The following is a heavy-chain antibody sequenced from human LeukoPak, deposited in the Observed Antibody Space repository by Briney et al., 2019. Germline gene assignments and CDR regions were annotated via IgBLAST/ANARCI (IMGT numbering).Heavy chain of an antibody. CDR1: GLTFNTYA. Sequence: GESLRLSCAASGLTFNTYALHWVRQAPGKGLEFVSAISSNGASTYYANSVKGRFTISRDNSKNTLYLQMGSLRAEDMAMYYCARIMIRGAPSDNWGQGTLVTVSS. CDR3: ARIMIRGAPSDN. J-gene: IGHJ4*02. V-gene: IGHV3-64*01. D-gene: IGHD3-10*01. CDR2: ISSNGAST.